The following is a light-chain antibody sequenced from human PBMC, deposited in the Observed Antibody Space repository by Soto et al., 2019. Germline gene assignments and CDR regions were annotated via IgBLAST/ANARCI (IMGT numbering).Light chain of an antibody. CDR3: QQRSSWPIT. Sequence: EIVLTQSQASLSLCPGERASLSCMASQSVDSYLVWYQQKPGQAPRLLIFGASNRATGIPARFSGSGSGTDFTLTINSLEPEDFAVYYCQQRSSWPITFGQGTRLE. CDR2: GAS. V-gene: IGKV3-11*01. J-gene: IGKJ5*01. CDR1: QSVDSY.